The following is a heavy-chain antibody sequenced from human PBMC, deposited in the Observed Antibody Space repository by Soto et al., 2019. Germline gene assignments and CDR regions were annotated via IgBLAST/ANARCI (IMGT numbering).Heavy chain of an antibody. V-gene: IGHV1-3*01. Sequence: QVQLVQSGAEVKKPGASVKVSCRASGYTLGTYSMHWVRQAPGXXXXXMGCINGGSGDTRSSQNFQDRVTIFRDTSANTAYMELSRLTSEDSAVYYCARGTNPTSFTPDYWGQGTLVTVSS. J-gene: IGHJ4*02. CDR2: INGGSGDT. CDR1: GYTLGTYS. CDR3: ARGTNPTSFTPDY. D-gene: IGHD2-15*01.